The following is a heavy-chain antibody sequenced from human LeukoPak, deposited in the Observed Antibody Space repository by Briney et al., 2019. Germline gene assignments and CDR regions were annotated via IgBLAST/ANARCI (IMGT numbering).Heavy chain of an antibody. CDR2: ISGSGGST. CDR1: GFTFSNAW. J-gene: IGHJ3*02. CDR3: AKDCVPAAIDAFDI. V-gene: IGHV3-23*01. Sequence: GGSLRLSCAASGFTFSNAWMSWVRQAPGKGLEWVSAISGSGGSTYYADSVKGQFTISGDNSKNTLYLQMNSLRAEDTAVYYCAKDCVPAAIDAFDIWGQGTMVTVSS. D-gene: IGHD2-2*02.